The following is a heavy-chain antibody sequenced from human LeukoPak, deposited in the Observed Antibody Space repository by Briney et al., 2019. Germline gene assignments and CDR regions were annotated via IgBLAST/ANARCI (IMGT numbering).Heavy chain of an antibody. CDR1: GGSNSNAY. CDR3: ARDSGYCDTTSCSDFLDY. Sequence: SETLSLTCTVSGGSNSNAYWTWVRQPPGKGLDWIGYIFATGTTEYNPTLKSRVTMSIDPSQSHFSLRLTSVTAADTAVYFCARDSGYCDTTSCSDFLDYWGQGTLVTVSS. V-gene: IGHV4-59*01. J-gene: IGHJ4*02. CDR2: IFATGTT. D-gene: IGHD2-2*01.